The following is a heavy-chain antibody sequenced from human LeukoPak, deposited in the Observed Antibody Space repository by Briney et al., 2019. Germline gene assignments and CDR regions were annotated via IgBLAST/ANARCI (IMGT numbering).Heavy chain of an antibody. D-gene: IGHD3-10*01. J-gene: IGHJ6*03. Sequence: ASVKVSCKASGGTFSSYAISWVRQAPGQGLEWMGGIIPIFGTANYAQKFQGRVTITADKSTSTAYMELSSLRSEDTAVYYCATPTGYYGSGSYRALYYYYYMDVWGKGTTVTVSS. CDR3: ATPTGYYGSGSYRALYYYYYMDV. CDR2: IIPIFGTA. V-gene: IGHV1-69*06. CDR1: GGTFSSYA.